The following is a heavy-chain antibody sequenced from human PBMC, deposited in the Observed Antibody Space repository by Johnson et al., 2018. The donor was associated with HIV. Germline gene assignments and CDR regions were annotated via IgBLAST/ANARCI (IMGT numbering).Heavy chain of an antibody. CDR1: GFIFSDYY. Sequence: QVQLVESGGDLVKPGGSLRLSCAASGFIFSDYYMTWIRQAPGKGLESISYISSSGRTIYYADSVKGRFTMSRDNAKKSLYLQMNSLRAEDTAVYYCAREEGTVILTRGDAFDIWGQGTMVTVSS. V-gene: IGHV3-11*04. CDR3: AREEGTVILTRGDAFDI. D-gene: IGHD3-9*01. CDR2: ISSSGRTI. J-gene: IGHJ3*02.